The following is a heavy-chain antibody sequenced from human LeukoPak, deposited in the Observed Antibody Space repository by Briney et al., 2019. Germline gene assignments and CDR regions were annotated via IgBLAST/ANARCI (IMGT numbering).Heavy chain of an antibody. V-gene: IGHV3-64*01. Sequence: TGGSLRLSCAASGFTFSSYAMHWVRQAPGKGLEYVAAISSNGGSTYYANSVKGRFTISRDNSKNTLYLQMGSLRAEDMAVYYRARSGIVGATTSPLDYWGQGTLVTVSS. CDR1: GFTFSSYA. J-gene: IGHJ4*02. D-gene: IGHD1-26*01. CDR3: ARSGIVGATTSPLDY. CDR2: ISSNGGST.